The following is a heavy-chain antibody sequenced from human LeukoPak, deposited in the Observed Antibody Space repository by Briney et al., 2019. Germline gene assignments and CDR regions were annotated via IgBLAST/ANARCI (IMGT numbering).Heavy chain of an antibody. V-gene: IGHV4-34*01. CDR1: GGSFSGYY. D-gene: IGHD3-3*01. CDR2: INHSGST. Sequence: SETLSLTCAVYGGSFSGYYWSWIRQPPGKGLEWIGEINHSGSTNYNPPLKSRVTISVDTSKNQFSLKLSSVTAADTAVYYCARGFGDYDFWSGHGWFDPWGQGTLVTVSS. J-gene: IGHJ5*02. CDR3: ARGFGDYDFWSGHGWFDP.